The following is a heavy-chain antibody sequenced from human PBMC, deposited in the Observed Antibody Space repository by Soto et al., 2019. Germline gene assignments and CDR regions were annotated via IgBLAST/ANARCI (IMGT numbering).Heavy chain of an antibody. CDR2: IIPISGTA. CDR3: ARTGTLPRDAFDI. J-gene: IGHJ3*02. Sequence: ASVKVSCKASGGTFSSYAISWVRQAPGQGLEWMGGIIPISGTANYAQKFQGRVTITADESTSTAYMELRSLRSDDTAVYYCARTGTLPRDAFDIWGQGTMVTVSS. D-gene: IGHD1-1*01. CDR1: GGTFSSYA. V-gene: IGHV1-69*13.